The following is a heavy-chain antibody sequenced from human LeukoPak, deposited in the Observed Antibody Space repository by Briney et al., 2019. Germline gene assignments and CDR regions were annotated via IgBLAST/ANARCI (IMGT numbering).Heavy chain of an antibody. D-gene: IGHD2-2*02. CDR3: AATTPGVVPAAISGVGDDEGYYYYYGMDV. Sequence: SVKVSCKASGFTFTSSAMQWVRQARGQRLEWIGWIVVGSGNTNYAQKFQERVTITRDMSTSTAYMELSSLRSEDTAVYYCAATTPGVVPAAISGVGDDEGYYYYYGMDVWGQGTLVTVSS. CDR1: GFTFTSSA. J-gene: IGHJ6*02. CDR2: IVVGSGNT. V-gene: IGHV1-58*02.